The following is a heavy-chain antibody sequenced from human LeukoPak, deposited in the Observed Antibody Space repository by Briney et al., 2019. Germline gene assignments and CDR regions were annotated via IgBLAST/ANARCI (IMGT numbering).Heavy chain of an antibody. Sequence: GRSLRLSCAASGFTFSSYAMHWVRQAPGKGLEWVAVISYDGSNKYYADSVKGRFTISRDNSKNTLYLQMNSLRAEDTAVYYCARDSYHRPDACDIWGQGTMVTVSS. CDR2: ISYDGSNK. J-gene: IGHJ3*02. CDR3: ARDSYHRPDACDI. CDR1: GFTFSSYA. V-gene: IGHV3-30-3*01.